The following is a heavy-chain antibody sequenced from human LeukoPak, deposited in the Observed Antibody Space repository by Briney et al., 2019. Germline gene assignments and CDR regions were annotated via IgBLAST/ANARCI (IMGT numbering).Heavy chain of an antibody. CDR2: IYSGGST. CDR1: GFTVSSNY. CDR3: ARKYSGSYSY. Sequence: GGSLRLSCAASGFTVSSNYMSWVRQAPGKGLEWVSVIYSGGSTYYADSVKGRFTISRDNSKNTLYLQMNRLRAEDTAVYYCARKYSGSYSYWGQGTLVTVSS. J-gene: IGHJ4*02. D-gene: IGHD1-26*01. V-gene: IGHV3-66*01.